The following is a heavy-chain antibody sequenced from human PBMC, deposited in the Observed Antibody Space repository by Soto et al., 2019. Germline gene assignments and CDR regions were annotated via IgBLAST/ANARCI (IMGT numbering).Heavy chain of an antibody. Sequence: QVQLVQSGAEVKKPGSSVKVSCKASGGTFSSYTISWVRQAPGQGLEWMGRIIPILGIANYAQKFQGRVTITADKSTSTAYMELSSLRSEDTAVYYCARDRRDYDILTGQIDYWGQGTLVTVSS. CDR1: GGTFSSYT. V-gene: IGHV1-69*08. J-gene: IGHJ4*02. CDR2: IIPILGIA. D-gene: IGHD3-9*01. CDR3: ARDRRDYDILTGQIDY.